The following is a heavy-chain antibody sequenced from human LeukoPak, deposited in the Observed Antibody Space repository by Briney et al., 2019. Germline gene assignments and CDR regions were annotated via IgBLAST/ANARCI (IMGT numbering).Heavy chain of an antibody. J-gene: IGHJ3*02. CDR2: ISSSSSTI. CDR3: ARDKLRYFDWLPLGAFDI. D-gene: IGHD3-9*01. CDR1: GFTFSSYS. Sequence: GGSLRLSCAASGFTFSSYSMNWVRQAPGKGLEWVSYISSSSSTIYYADSVKGRFTISRDNAKNSLYLQMNSLRAEDTAVYYCARDKLRYFDWLPLGAFDIWGQGTMVTVSS. V-gene: IGHV3-48*04.